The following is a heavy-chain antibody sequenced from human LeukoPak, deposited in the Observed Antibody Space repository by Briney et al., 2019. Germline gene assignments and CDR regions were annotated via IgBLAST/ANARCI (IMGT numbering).Heavy chain of an antibody. D-gene: IGHD2-21*02. V-gene: IGHV5-51*01. CDR2: IYPGDSDT. J-gene: IGHJ4*02. Sequence: GESLKISCKGSGYSFTIYYIAWVRQMPGKGLEWMGIIYPGDSDTRYSPSFQGQVTISADKSISTAYLQWSSLKASDTAMYYCARQRVVTAIGYYYFDYWGQGTLVTVSS. CDR3: ARQRVVTAIGYYYFDY. CDR1: GYSFTIYY.